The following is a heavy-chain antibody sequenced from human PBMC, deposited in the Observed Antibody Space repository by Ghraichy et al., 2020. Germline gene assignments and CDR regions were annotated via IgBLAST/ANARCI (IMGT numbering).Heavy chain of an antibody. Sequence: GESLNISSAVSGFIFNNYAMSWVRQAPGKGLEWVSTIGASGGDTYYTDSVKGRFTISRDNSKNTLSLQMHSLRAEDTALYYCAKGRPEDVWGKGTTVIVSS. CDR3: AKGRPEDV. CDR2: IGASGGDT. J-gene: IGHJ6*04. V-gene: IGHV3-23*01. D-gene: IGHD6-6*01. CDR1: GFIFNNYA.